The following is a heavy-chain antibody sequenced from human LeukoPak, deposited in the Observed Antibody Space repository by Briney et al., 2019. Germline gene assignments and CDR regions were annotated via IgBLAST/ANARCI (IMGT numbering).Heavy chain of an antibody. CDR1: GGTFSSYA. CDR3: ASQYYYDSSGYYVWFDP. Sequence: SVKVSCKASGGTFSSYAISWVRQAPGQGLEWMGGIIPIFGTANYAQKFQGRVTLTADESTSTAYMELSSLRSEDTAVYYCASQYYYDSSGYYVWFDPWGQGTLVTVSS. J-gene: IGHJ5*02. CDR2: IIPIFGTA. V-gene: IGHV1-69*01. D-gene: IGHD3-22*01.